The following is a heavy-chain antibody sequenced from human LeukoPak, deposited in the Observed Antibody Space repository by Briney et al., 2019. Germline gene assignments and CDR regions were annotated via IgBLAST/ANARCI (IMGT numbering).Heavy chain of an antibody. CDR2: IKSKTDGGTT. CDR1: GFTFSNAW. Sequence: GGSLRLSCAASGFTFSNAWMSWVRQAPGKGLEWVVRIKSKTDGGTTDYAAPVKGRFTISRDDSKNTLYLQMNSLKPEDTAVYYCTSRWGYSSSWSPFDYWGQGTLVTVSS. J-gene: IGHJ4*02. V-gene: IGHV3-15*01. CDR3: TSRWGYSSSWSPFDY. D-gene: IGHD6-13*01.